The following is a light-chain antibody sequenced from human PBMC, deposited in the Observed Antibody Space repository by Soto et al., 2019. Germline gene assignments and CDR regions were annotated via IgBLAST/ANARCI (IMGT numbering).Light chain of an antibody. CDR3: QQYNKWPPWT. Sequence: IVMTQSPATLSVSPGERATLSCRASQSVSSSLACYQQKPGQAARLLIYRASTKATGIPAGFSGSGSGTEFTLTISSLQSEDFAVFYCQQYNKWPPWTFGRGTKLEIK. J-gene: IGKJ1*01. V-gene: IGKV3-15*01. CDR2: RAS. CDR1: QSVSSS.